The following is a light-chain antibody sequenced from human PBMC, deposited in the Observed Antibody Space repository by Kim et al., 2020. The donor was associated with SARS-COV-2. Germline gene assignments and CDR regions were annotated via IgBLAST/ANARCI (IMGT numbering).Light chain of an antibody. CDR2: DND. Sequence: GQKVTISCSGSTSNIGNNYLSWYQQLPGTAPKLLIFDNDKRPSGIPDRFSGSKSGTSATLVITGLQTGDEADYYCGTWDTSLSGSVFGTGTKVTVL. CDR3: GTWDTSLSGSV. V-gene: IGLV1-51*01. CDR1: TSNIGNNY. J-gene: IGLJ1*01.